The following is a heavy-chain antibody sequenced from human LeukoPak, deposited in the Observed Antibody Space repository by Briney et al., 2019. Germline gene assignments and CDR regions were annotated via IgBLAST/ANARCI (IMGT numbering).Heavy chain of an antibody. D-gene: IGHD2-2*01. CDR1: TLSSVGTG. V-gene: IGHV3-33*01. CDR3: ASGTTCYFDY. CDR2: IWYDGSNK. J-gene: IGHJ4*02. Sequence: PGRCPRLARAAVTLSSVGTGVESLRQAPGKGLEWVAVIWYDGSNKYYADSVKGRFTISRDNSKNTLYLQMNSLRAEDTAVYYCASGTTCYFDYWGQGTLVTVSS.